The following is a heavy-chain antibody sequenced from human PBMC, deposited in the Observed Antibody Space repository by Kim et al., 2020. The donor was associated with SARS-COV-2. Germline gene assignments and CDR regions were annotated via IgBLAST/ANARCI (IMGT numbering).Heavy chain of an antibody. J-gene: IGHJ6*02. CDR3: ARDWFVYDILTTAPYYYYGMDV. D-gene: IGHD3-9*01. V-gene: IGHV3-33*01. CDR1: GFTFSSYG. Sequence: GGSLRLSCAASGFTFSSYGMHWVRQAPGKGLEWVAVIWYDGSNKYYADSVKGRFTISRDNSKNTLYLQMNSLRAEDTAVYYCARDWFVYDILTTAPYYYYGMDVWGQGTTVTVSS. CDR2: IWYDGSNK.